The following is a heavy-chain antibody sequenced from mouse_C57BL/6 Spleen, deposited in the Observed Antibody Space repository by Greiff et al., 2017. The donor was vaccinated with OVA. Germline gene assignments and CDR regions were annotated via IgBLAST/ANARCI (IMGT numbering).Heavy chain of an antibody. CDR1: GYTFTSYW. D-gene: IGHD2-1*01. CDR2: INPSNGGT. V-gene: IGHV1-53*01. CDR3: ARNGNYVDYFDY. J-gene: IGHJ2*01. Sequence: VQLQQSGTELVKPGASVKLSCKASGYTFTSYWMHWVKQRPGQGLEWIGNINPSNGGTNYNEKFKSKATLTVDKSSSTAYMQLSSLTSEDSAVYYCARNGNYVDYFDYWGQGTTLTVSS.